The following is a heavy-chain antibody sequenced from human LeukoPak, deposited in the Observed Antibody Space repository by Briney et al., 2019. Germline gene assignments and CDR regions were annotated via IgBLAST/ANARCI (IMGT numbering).Heavy chain of an antibody. CDR3: SRTSSSWFPNFDY. D-gene: IGHD6-13*01. Sequence: GGSPRLSCAASGFPFSGSTMHWVRQASGKGLEWVGRIRTKANNYATVYAASLKGRFTISRDDSKNTAYLQMNSLKTEDTAVYYCSRTSSSWFPNFDYWGQGTLVTVSS. CDR1: GFPFSGST. V-gene: IGHV3-73*01. J-gene: IGHJ4*02. CDR2: IRTKANNYAT.